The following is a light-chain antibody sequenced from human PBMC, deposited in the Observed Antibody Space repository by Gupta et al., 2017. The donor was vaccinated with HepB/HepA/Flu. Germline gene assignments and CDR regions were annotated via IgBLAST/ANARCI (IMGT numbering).Light chain of an antibody. J-gene: IGKJ5*01. CDR2: GAS. Sequence: EIVLTQSPGTLSLSPGERATLSCRASQSVSSSYVAWYQQKPGQAPRLLIYGASSRATGIPDRFSGSGSGTDLTLTISRREPEDFAVYYCQQYGSSPPITFGQGTRLEIK. V-gene: IGKV3-20*01. CDR3: QQYGSSPPIT. CDR1: QSVSSSY.